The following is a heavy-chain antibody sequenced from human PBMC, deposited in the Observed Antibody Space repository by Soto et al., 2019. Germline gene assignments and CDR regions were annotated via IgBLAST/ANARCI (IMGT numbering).Heavy chain of an antibody. CDR3: ARENQLGGLDY. CDR2: IYYSGST. J-gene: IGHJ4*02. V-gene: IGHV4-31*03. Sequence: SETLSLTCTVSGGSISSGGYYWSWIRQHPGKGLEWIGYIYYSGSTYYNPSLKSRVTISVDTSKNQFSLKLSSVTAADTAVYYGARENQLGGLDYWGQGTLVTVSS. D-gene: IGHD3-16*01. CDR1: GGSISSGGYY.